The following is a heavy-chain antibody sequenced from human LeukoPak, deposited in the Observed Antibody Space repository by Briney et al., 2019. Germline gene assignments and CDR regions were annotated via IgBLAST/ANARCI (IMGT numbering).Heavy chain of an antibody. CDR1: GGSISSGSYY. CDR2: IYTSGST. Sequence: SQTLSLTCTVSGGSISSGSYYWSWIRQPAGKGLEWIGRIYTSGSTNYNPSLKSRVTISVDTSKNQFSLKLSSVTAADTAVYYCARARIPSIAAADTTFQNWFDPWGQGTLVTVSS. J-gene: IGHJ5*02. D-gene: IGHD6-13*01. CDR3: ARARIPSIAAADTTFQNWFDP. V-gene: IGHV4-61*02.